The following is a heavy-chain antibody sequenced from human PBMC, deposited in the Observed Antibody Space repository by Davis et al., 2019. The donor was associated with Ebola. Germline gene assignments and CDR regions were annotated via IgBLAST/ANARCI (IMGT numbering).Heavy chain of an antibody. CDR1: GGSISGYY. V-gene: IGHV4-59*08. CDR3: ARRPFGVVAQYYYYYMDV. Sequence: PSETLSLTCSVSGGSISGYYWSWIRQPPGKGLEWIGYIYYSGSTTYSPSLKSRVTISVDRSKNQFSLRLSSVPAADTAVYYCARRPFGVVAQYYYYYMDVWGKGTTVTVSS. D-gene: IGHD3-3*01. J-gene: IGHJ6*03. CDR2: IYYSGST.